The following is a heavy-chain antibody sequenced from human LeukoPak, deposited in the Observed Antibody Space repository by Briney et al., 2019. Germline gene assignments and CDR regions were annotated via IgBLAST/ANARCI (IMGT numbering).Heavy chain of an antibody. CDR1: GYTLTSYG. CDR2: ISAYNGNT. D-gene: IGHD3-9*01. V-gene: IGHV1-18*01. Sequence: GAAVKVSCKASGYTLTSYGISWVRQAPGQGLEWMGWISAYNGNTNYAQKLQGRVTMTTDTSTSTAYMELRSLRSDDTAVYYCARDNEVYDILTGRGAFDIWGQGTMVTVSS. J-gene: IGHJ3*02. CDR3: ARDNEVYDILTGRGAFDI.